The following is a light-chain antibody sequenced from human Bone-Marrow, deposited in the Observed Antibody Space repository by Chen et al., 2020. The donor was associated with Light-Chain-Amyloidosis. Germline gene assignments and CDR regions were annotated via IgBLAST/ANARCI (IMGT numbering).Light chain of an antibody. CDR2: GSS. CDR3: QQYGTSPLT. CDR1: QTISSNY. Sequence: EIVLTQSPGTLSLSPGEGANLSCRASQTISSNYLTWYQQKFGQAPRLLIYGSSSRATGIPDRLTGSGSGTHFTLTINRLEPEDFAMYYCQQYGTSPLTFGGGTKVEIK. J-gene: IGKJ4*01. V-gene: IGKV3-20*01.